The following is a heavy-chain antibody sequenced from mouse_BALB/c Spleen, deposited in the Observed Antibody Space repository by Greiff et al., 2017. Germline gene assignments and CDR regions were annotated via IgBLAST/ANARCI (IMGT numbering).Heavy chain of an antibody. CDR1: GYAFTNYL. V-gene: IGHV1-54*01. D-gene: IGHD1-1*02. Sequence: QVQLQQSGAELVRPGTSVKVSCKASGYAFTNYLIEWVKQRPGQGLEWIGVINPGSGGTNYNEKFKGKATLTADKSSSTAYMQLSSLTSDDSAVYFCARDRVGFAYWGQGTLVTVSA. J-gene: IGHJ3*01. CDR3: ARDRVGFAY. CDR2: INPGSGGT.